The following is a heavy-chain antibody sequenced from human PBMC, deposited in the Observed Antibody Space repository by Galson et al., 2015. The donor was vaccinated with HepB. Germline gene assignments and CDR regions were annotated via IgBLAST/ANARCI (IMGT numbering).Heavy chain of an antibody. CDR2: ISGSGGST. Sequence: SLRLSCAASGFTFSNYAMSWVRQAPGKGLEWVSAISGSGGSTYYADSVKGRFTISRDNSKNTLYLQMNSLRAEDTAVYYCAKDGYCSSTSCYTGAGFDPWGQGTLVTVSS. CDR3: AKDGYCSSTSCYTGAGFDP. CDR1: GFTFSNYA. D-gene: IGHD2-2*02. V-gene: IGHV3-23*01. J-gene: IGHJ5*02.